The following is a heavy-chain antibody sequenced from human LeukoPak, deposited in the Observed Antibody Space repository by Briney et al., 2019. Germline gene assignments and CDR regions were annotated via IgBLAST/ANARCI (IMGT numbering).Heavy chain of an antibody. J-gene: IGHJ4*02. V-gene: IGHV3-7*01. Sequence: GGSLRLSCAASGFTFISYCMSWVRQAPGKGLEWVANIKQDGSEKYYVDSVKGRFTISRDNAKNSLYLQMNSLRAEDTAVYYCARLREIPVFGVVTKSTSYFDYWGQGTLVTVSS. CDR1: GFTFISYC. CDR2: IKQDGSEK. CDR3: ARLREIPVFGVVTKSTSYFDY. D-gene: IGHD3-3*01.